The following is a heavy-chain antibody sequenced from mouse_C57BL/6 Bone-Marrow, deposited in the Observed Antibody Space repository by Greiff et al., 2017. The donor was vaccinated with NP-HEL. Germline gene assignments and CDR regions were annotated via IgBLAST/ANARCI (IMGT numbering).Heavy chain of an antibody. V-gene: IGHV5-12*01. CDR3: ARQDDYDIPSYAMDY. Sequence: EVQVVESGGGLVQPGGSLKLSCAASGFTFSDYYMYWVRQTPEKRLEWVAYISNGGGSTYYPDTVKGRFTISRDNAKNTLYLQMSRLKSEDTAMYYCARQDDYDIPSYAMDYWGQGTSVTVSS. CDR2: ISNGGGST. CDR1: GFTFSDYY. J-gene: IGHJ4*01. D-gene: IGHD2-4*01.